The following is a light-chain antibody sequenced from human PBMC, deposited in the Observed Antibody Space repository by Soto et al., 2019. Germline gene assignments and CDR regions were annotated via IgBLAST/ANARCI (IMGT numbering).Light chain of an antibody. V-gene: IGLV1-51*01. Sequence: QSVLTQPPSVSAAPGQRVTISCSGSSSNIGSNYVSWYQQLPGTAPKLLIYDNYKRPSGIPVRFSGSASGTSATLSIAGLQPGDEDDYYCDSWDNSLSVVLFGGGTKVTVL. CDR1: SSNIGSNY. CDR2: DNY. CDR3: DSWDNSLSVVL. J-gene: IGLJ2*01.